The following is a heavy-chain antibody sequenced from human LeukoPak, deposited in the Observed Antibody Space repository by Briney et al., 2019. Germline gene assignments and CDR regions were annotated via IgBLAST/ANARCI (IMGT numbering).Heavy chain of an antibody. CDR2: IYHSGST. Sequence: SETLSLTCAVAGYSISSGYYWGCIRQPPGKGLEWIGSIYHSGSTYYNPSLKSRVTISVDTTKNQFSLKLSSVTAADTAVYYCARGGLLRFLEWFATKNWFDPWGQGTLVTVSS. D-gene: IGHD3-3*01. CDR3: ARGGLLRFLEWFATKNWFDP. J-gene: IGHJ5*02. CDR1: GYSISSGYY. V-gene: IGHV4-38-2*01.